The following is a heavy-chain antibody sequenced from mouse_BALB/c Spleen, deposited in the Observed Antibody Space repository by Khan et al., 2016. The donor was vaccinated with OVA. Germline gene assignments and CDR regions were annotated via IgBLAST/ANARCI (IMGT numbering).Heavy chain of an antibody. CDR1: GYSIASDYA. CDR3: ASVYGGWFTY. V-gene: IGHV3-2*02. D-gene: IGHD1-1*02. Sequence: EVELKQSGPGLVKPSQSLSLTCTVTGYSIASDYAWNWIRQFPGNKLEWMGFISYSGNTNYNPSLKSRISITRDTSKNQFFLQLNSVTSEDTATYYCASVYGGWFTYGGEGTTLTVSS. J-gene: IGHJ2*01. CDR2: ISYSGNT.